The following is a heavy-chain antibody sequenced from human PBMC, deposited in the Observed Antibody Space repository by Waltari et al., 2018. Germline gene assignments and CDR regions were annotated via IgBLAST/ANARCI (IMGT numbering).Heavy chain of an antibody. CDR2: IIPIFGTA. CDR3: AREVTMIVPPGAYGMDV. Sequence: QVQLVQSGAEVKKPGSSVQVSCKASGGTFRSYAISWVRQAPGQGLEWLGGIIPIFGTANYAQKFQGRVTITADESTSTAYMELSSLRSEDTAVYYCAREVTMIVPPGAYGMDVWGQGTTVTVSS. D-gene: IGHD3-22*01. J-gene: IGHJ6*02. CDR1: GGTFRSYA. V-gene: IGHV1-69*01.